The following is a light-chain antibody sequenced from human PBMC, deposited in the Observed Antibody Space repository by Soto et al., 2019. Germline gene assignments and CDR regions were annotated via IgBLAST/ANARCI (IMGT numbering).Light chain of an antibody. J-gene: IGKJ1*01. CDR1: QSVSSNY. Sequence: EIVLTQSPGTLSLSPGERATLSCRASQSVSSNYLAWYQQKPGQAPRLLIYGASSRAAGIPDRFSGSGSGTDFTLTISRLEPEDFAVYYCQPYGNAPLTFGQGTKVEIK. CDR2: GAS. CDR3: QPYGNAPLT. V-gene: IGKV3-20*01.